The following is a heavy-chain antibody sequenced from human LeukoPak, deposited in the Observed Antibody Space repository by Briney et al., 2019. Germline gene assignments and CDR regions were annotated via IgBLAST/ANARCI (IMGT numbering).Heavy chain of an antibody. Sequence: GESLKISCKGSGYSLTSYWIGWVRQMPGKGLEWMGIIYPGDSDTRYSPSFQGQVTISADKSISTAYLQWSSLKASDTAMYYCAVTPAYSSGWRGIDYWGQGTLVTVSS. V-gene: IGHV5-51*01. CDR2: IYPGDSDT. J-gene: IGHJ4*02. D-gene: IGHD6-19*01. CDR3: AVTPAYSSGWRGIDY. CDR1: GYSLTSYW.